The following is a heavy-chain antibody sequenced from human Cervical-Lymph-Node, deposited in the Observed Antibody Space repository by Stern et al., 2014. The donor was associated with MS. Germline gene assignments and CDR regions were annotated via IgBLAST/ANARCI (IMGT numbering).Heavy chain of an antibody. CDR1: GGTFSSYA. CDR3: ARVSYYDILTGYSY. V-gene: IGHV1-69*01. Sequence: QVQLVQSGAEVKKPGSSVKVSCKDSGGTFSSYAISWVRQAPGQGLEWMGGIIPIFGTANYAQKFQGRVTITADESTSTDYMELSSLRSEDTAVYYCARVSYYDILTGYSYWGQGTLVTVSS. D-gene: IGHD3-9*01. CDR2: IIPIFGTA. J-gene: IGHJ4*02.